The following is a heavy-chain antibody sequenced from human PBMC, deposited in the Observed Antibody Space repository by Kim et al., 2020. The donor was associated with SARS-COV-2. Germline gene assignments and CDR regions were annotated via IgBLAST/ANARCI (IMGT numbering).Heavy chain of an antibody. CDR3: ARDRRGGAFFCVVQETLDV. CDR2: INTIPGKP. CDR1: GYTFTSYA. J-gene: IGHJ6*01. D-gene: IGHD3-3*01. Sequence: ASVKVSCKASGYTFTSYAMSWVRQAPGQGLEWMGWINTIPGKPTYAQKFQGRVVFSLDKSTSTAYLELSSLRAEDTAVYYCARDRRGGAFFCVVQETLDV. V-gene: IGHV7-4-1*02.